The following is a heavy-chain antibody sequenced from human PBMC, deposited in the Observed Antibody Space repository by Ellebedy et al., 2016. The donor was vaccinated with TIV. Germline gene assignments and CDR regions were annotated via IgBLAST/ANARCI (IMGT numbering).Heavy chain of an antibody. Sequence: SETLSLTCIVSGVSINTFYWNWIRQPPGKGLEWIGYIYYGSANYNPSLKSRVTLSVDSFKNQFSLKLHSVTAADTAVYYCARLSSRIAVAAWGQGVLVTVTS. J-gene: IGHJ5*02. D-gene: IGHD6-13*01. CDR3: ARLSSRIAVAA. CDR1: GVSINTFY. V-gene: IGHV4-59*12. CDR2: IYYGSA.